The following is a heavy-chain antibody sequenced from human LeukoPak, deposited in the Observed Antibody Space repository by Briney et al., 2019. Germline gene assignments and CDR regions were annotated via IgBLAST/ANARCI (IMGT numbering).Heavy chain of an antibody. CDR3: ATSFVYSGYDSGDAFDI. CDR2: ISYDGSNK. V-gene: IGHV3-30-3*01. D-gene: IGHD5-12*01. CDR1: GFTFSSYA. Sequence: GGSLRLSCAASGFTFSSYAMHWVRQAPGKGLEWVAVISYDGSNKYYADSVKGRFTISRDNSKNTLYLQMNSLRAEDTAVYYCATSFVYSGYDSGDAFDIWGQGTMVTVSS. J-gene: IGHJ3*02.